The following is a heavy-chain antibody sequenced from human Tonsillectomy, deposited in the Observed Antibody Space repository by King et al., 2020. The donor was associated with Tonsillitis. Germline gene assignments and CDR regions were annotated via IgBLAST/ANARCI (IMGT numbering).Heavy chain of an antibody. CDR2: IIPIFGTA. V-gene: IGHV1-69*01. CDR1: GGTFSSYA. Sequence: VQLVESGAEVKKPGSSVKVSCKASGGTFSSYAISWVRQAPGQGLEWVGGIIPIFGTAIYAQKFQGRVTITADESTSTAYMELSSLRSEDTVVYYCARDRRGEYGSGSYYGWGQGTLVTVSS. CDR3: ARDRRGEYGSGSYYG. D-gene: IGHD3-10*01. J-gene: IGHJ4*02.